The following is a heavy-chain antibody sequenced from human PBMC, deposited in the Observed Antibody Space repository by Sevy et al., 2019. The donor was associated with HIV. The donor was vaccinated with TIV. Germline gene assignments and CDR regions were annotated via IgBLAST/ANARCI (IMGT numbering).Heavy chain of an antibody. CDR2: ISKDGSNK. V-gene: IGHV3-30*18. D-gene: IGHD2-8*01. Sequence: GGSLRLSCEASGFSFSSFGMHWVRQTPGKGLEWVARISKDGSNKYYADSVKGRFTIFRDNFNNTLNLQMNGLRIDDTAVYDCAKGGAVMGFAGNDFWGQGTLVTVSS. CDR3: AKGGAVMGFAGNDF. J-gene: IGHJ4*02. CDR1: GFSFSSFG.